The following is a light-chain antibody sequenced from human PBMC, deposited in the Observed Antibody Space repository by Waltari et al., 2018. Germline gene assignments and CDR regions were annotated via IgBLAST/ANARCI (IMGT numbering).Light chain of an antibody. CDR1: QSFSRF. Sequence: EIVLTQSPCTLSLSPGERGTLSCRASQSFSRFLAWYQQKPGQAPRLLIYGASTRATGIPDRFSGSGSGTDFSLTISRLEPEDFAVYYCQKYDRLPATFGQGTKVEIK. V-gene: IGKV3-20*01. CDR2: GAS. J-gene: IGKJ1*01. CDR3: QKYDRLPAT.